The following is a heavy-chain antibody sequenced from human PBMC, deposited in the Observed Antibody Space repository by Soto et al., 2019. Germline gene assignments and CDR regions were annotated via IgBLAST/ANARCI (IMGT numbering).Heavy chain of an antibody. Sequence: GGSLRLSCVASGFTFSTHAMSWVGQSPGKGLEWVSTFSGSGGNIYYAESVKGRLTISRDDSKNTLYLQMNSLRVEDTAVYYCAKDPPWTVGPLAMDVWGQGTTVTVSS. J-gene: IGHJ6*02. D-gene: IGHD2-2*01. V-gene: IGHV3-23*01. CDR1: GFTFSTHA. CDR2: FSGSGGNI. CDR3: AKDPPWTVGPLAMDV.